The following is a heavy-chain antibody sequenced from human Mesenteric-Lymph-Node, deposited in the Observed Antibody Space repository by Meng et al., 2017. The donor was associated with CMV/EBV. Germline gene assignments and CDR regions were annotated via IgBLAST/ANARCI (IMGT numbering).Heavy chain of an antibody. J-gene: IGHJ4*02. Sequence: LSLTCAASGFTFSSYSMHWVRQAPGKGLEWVAVISYDGSNKYYADSVKGRFTISRDNSKNTLYLQMNTLRAEDTAVYYCAREGEQWLVSPYYFDYWGQGTLVTVSS. D-gene: IGHD6-19*01. CDR3: AREGEQWLVSPYYFDY. CDR2: ISYDGSNK. V-gene: IGHV3-30*04. CDR1: GFTFSSYS.